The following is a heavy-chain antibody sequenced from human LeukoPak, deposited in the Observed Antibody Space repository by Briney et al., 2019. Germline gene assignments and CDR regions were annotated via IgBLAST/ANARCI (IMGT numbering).Heavy chain of an antibody. CDR3: ARVGSSSWYEPNDY. CDR2: ISYDGSNK. CDR1: GFTFSSYA. V-gene: IGHV3-30-3*01. D-gene: IGHD6-13*01. Sequence: GRSLRLSCAASGFTFSSYAMPWVRQAPGKGLEWVAVISYDGSNKYYADSVKGRFTISRDNSKNTLYLQMNSLRAEDTAVYYCARVGSSSWYEPNDYWGQGTLVTVSS. J-gene: IGHJ4*02.